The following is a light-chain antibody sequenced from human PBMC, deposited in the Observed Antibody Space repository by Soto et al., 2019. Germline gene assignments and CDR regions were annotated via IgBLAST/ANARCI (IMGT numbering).Light chain of an antibody. CDR1: QSVSSY. Sequence: EITLTRSASTVRLSRPERAALSCMASQSVSSYLAWYQPKPGQAPRLLIYDASNRATGIPARFSGSGSGTDFTLTISRLEPADFAVYYCQQRSNWPPLSVGGGTKVDI. CDR2: DAS. J-gene: IGKJ4*01. CDR3: QQRSNWPPLS. V-gene: IGKV3-11*01.